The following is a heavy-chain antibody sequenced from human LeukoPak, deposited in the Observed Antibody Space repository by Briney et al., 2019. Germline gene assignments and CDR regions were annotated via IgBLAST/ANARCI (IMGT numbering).Heavy chain of an antibody. D-gene: IGHD4-17*01. V-gene: IGHV4-61*02. CDR3: ARGGRTTVTLDY. Sequence: SETLSLTCTVSGGSISTTSYYWSRIRQPAGKGLEWIGRIYTSGSINYNPSLKSRVTISVDKSKNQFSLKLSSVTAADTAVYYCARGGRTTVTLDYWGQGTLVTVSS. CDR2: IYTSGSI. J-gene: IGHJ4*02. CDR1: GGSISTTSYY.